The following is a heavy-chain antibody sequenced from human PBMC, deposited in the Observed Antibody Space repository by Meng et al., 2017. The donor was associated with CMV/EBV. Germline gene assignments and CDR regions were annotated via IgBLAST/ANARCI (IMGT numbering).Heavy chain of an antibody. CDR1: GFTFSSYS. D-gene: IGHD1-7*01. CDR2: ISSSSYI. J-gene: IGHJ5*02. Sequence: GESLKISCAASGFTFSSYSMNWVRQAPGKGLEWVSSISSSSYIYYADSVKGRFTISRDNAENSLYLQMNSLRAEDTAVYYCARDLELRPWFDPWGQGTLVTVSS. CDR3: ARDLELRPWFDP. V-gene: IGHV3-21*01.